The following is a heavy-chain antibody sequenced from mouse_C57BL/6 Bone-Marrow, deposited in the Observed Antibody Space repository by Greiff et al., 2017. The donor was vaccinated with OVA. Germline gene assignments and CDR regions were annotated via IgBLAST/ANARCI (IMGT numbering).Heavy chain of an antibody. CDR3: AREEFAY. Sequence: LSFPSPFSTFTFSFIYYVNHSPFPFRYLLVDILPVIFSTHYNEKFNCNATFTADTSSNTAYMQLSSLTTEDSAIYYCAREEFAYWGQGTLVTVSA. CDR1: FSTFTFSF. J-gene: IGHJ3*01. CDR2: ILPVIFST. V-gene: IGHV1-9*01.